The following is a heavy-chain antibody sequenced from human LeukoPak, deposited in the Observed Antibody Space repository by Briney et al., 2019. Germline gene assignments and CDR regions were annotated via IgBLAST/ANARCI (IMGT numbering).Heavy chain of an antibody. V-gene: IGHV4-4*07. J-gene: IGHJ4*02. Sequence: SETLSLTCTVSGASMHSYYWSWIRQPAGKGLEWIGRVYSGGSTKYNPSLDSRVTMSVDTSKNQFSLKLSSVTAADTAVYYCARSLYISSSGQFDYWGQGSLVTVSS. CDR3: ARSLYISSSGQFDY. CDR1: GASMHSYY. CDR2: VYSGGST. D-gene: IGHD6-6*01.